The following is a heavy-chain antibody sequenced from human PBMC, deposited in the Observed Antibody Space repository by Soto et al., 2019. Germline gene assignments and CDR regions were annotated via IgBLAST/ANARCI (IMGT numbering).Heavy chain of an antibody. CDR2: IFSSGST. Sequence: SETLSLTCTVSGGSINTFYWSWVRQPAGKGLEWIGRIFSSGSTSFNPSLESRVAMSVDTSKNHFSLNLSSVTAADMAVYYCARGGSYSAYNFAHGIQLWSFDFWGQGALVTVSS. J-gene: IGHJ4*02. CDR1: GGSINTFY. V-gene: IGHV4-4*07. CDR3: ARGGSYSAYNFAHGIQLWSFDF. D-gene: IGHD5-12*01.